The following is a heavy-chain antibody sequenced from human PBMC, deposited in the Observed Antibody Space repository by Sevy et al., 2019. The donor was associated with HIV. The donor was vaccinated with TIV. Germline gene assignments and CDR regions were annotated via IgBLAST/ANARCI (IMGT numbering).Heavy chain of an antibody. J-gene: IGHJ3*02. CDR1: GFTFSSYS. V-gene: IGHV3-48*01. CDR3: ARDLAMIVVVPTDHDAFDI. D-gene: IGHD3-22*01. Sequence: GESLKISCAASGFTFSSYSMNWVRQAPGKGLEWVSYISSSSSTIYYADSVKGRFTISRDNAKNSLYLQMNSLRAEDTAVYYCARDLAMIVVVPTDHDAFDIWGQGTMVTVSS. CDR2: ISSSSSTI.